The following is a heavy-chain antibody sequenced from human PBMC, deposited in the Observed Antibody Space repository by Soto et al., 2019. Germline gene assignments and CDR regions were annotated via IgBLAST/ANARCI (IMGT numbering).Heavy chain of an antibody. CDR1: GFTFSSYW. V-gene: IGHV3-74*01. CDR3: VCFECGRTAVVTAMEANGY. D-gene: IGHD2-21*02. Sequence: VQLVASGGGLVQPGGSLRLSCAASGFTFSSYWMHWVRQGPGKGLVWVSRVNSDESTTSYADPVKGRFTISSDNAKNTLYLQMSSLRVEDTALYYCVCFECGRTAVVTAMEANGYWGQGTLVTVSS. J-gene: IGHJ4*02. CDR2: VNSDESTT.